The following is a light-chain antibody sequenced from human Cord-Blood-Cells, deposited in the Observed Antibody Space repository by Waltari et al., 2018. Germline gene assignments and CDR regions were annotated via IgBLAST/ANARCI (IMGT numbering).Light chain of an antibody. CDR3: QQYDNLPLT. V-gene: IGKV1-33*01. CDR2: DAS. J-gene: IGKJ4*01. Sequence: DIQMTQSPSSLSASVGDRVTITCQASQDISNYLNWYQQKQGKAPKPLIYDASNLETGVPSRFSGSGSGTDFTFTISSLQPEDIATYYCQQYDNLPLTFGGGTKVEIK. CDR1: QDISNY.